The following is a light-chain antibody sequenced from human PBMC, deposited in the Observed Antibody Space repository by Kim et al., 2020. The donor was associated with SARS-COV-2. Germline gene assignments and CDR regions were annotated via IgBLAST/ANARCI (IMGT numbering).Light chain of an antibody. CDR3: QQRSNSLT. J-gene: IGKJ4*01. CDR1: QTINGY. V-gene: IGKV3-11*01. Sequence: EVVLTQSPATLSLSPGERVTLSCRASQTINGYLAWYQQKPGQAPRLLIYSASTRAPGIPARFSGGGSGADYTLTISSLEPEDLAVYYCQQRSNSLTFGGETKVDIK. CDR2: SAS.